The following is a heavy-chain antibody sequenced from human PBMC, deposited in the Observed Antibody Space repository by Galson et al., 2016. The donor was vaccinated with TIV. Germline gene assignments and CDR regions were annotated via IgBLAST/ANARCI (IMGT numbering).Heavy chain of an antibody. CDR2: IQYDGSNK. D-gene: IGHD3-10*01. CDR1: GYMFSSYG. J-gene: IGHJ2*01. Sequence: SLRLSCAVSGYMFSSYGMHWVRQAPGRGLECVAFIQYDGSNKYYADSVKGRFTISRDNSMNTLYLQMNSLRAEDTAVYYCAKDSGSYFSYWYFDLWGRGTLVTVSS. V-gene: IGHV3-30*02. CDR3: AKDSGSYFSYWYFDL.